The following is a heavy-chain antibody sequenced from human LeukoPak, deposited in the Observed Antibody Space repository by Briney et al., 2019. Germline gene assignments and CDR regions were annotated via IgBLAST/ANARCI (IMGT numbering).Heavy chain of an antibody. D-gene: IGHD5-24*01. CDR2: MNPNSGNT. V-gene: IGHV1-8*01. J-gene: IGHJ6*02. CDR3: VRAMAPLDTFNYQYAMDV. Sequence: GASVKVSCKASGYTFNNYDINWVRQAPGHGLEWMGWMNPNSGNTGYAQKFQGRFTLTRETFISTAYMELSSLRSDDTAVYYCVRAMAPLDTFNYQYAMDVWGQGTMVTVSS. CDR1: GYTFNNYD.